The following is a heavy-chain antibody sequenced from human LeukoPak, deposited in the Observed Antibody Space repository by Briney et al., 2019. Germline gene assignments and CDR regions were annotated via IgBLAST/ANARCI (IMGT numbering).Heavy chain of an antibody. CDR2: MNPNTGNT. J-gene: IGHJ4*02. V-gene: IGHV1-8*01. D-gene: IGHD1-14*01. Sequence: WASVKVSCKASGYTFTSYDINWVRQATGQGLEWMGWMNPNTGNTGYAQKFQGRVTMTRDTSIGTAYMELSSLRSEDTAVYYCARGVTPIQEYCFDYWGQGTLVTVSS. CDR1: GYTFTSYD. CDR3: ARGVTPIQEYCFDY.